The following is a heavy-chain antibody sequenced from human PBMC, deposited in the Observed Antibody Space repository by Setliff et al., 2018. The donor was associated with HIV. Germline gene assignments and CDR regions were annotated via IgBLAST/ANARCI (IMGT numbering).Heavy chain of an antibody. Sequence: ASVKVSCKASGYSFINYGISWVRQAPGQGPEWMGWISAYTGHTDYAPRLLGRVTMTTDTSTSTAYMELRSLTSDDTAVYYCARARLQGIVTAVGPRDNCLDPWGQGTQVTVS. J-gene: IGHJ5*02. CDR3: ARARLQGIVTAVGPRDNCLDP. CDR1: GYSFINYG. V-gene: IGHV1-18*01. CDR2: ISAYTGHT. D-gene: IGHD1-26*01.